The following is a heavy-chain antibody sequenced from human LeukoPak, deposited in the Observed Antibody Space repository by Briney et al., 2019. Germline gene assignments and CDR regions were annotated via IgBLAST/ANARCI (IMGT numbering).Heavy chain of an antibody. V-gene: IGHV4-38-2*01. Sequence: PSETLSLTCAVSGYSISSGYYWDWIRQPPGKGLEWIGSIYHSGSTYYNPSLKSRVTISVDTSKNQFSLKLSSVTAADTAVYYCARGRVYDFWSGYYTPDGYYFDYWGQGTLVTVSS. D-gene: IGHD3-3*01. J-gene: IGHJ4*02. CDR2: IYHSGST. CDR3: ARGRVYDFWSGYYTPDGYYFDY. CDR1: GYSISSGYY.